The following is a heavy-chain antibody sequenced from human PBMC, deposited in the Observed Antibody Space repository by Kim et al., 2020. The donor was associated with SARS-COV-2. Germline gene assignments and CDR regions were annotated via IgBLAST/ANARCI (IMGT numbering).Heavy chain of an antibody. V-gene: IGHV3-15*01. J-gene: IGHJ1*01. Sequence: KGRSTISRDESKNALYLQMNSLKTEDTAVYYCTTDENVLRYFDWLPEIQHWGQGTLVTVSS. CDR3: TTDENVLRYFDWLPEIQH. D-gene: IGHD3-9*01.